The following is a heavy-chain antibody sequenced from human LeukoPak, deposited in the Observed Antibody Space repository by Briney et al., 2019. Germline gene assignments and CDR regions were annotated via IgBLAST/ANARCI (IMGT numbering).Heavy chain of an antibody. CDR1: GGTFPNFA. CDR2: IIPVFGTT. J-gene: IGHJ4*02. V-gene: IGHV1-69*13. Sequence: SVKVSCKASGGTFPNFAFSWVRQAPGQGLEWLGVIIPVFGTTFYAQKFQGRVTITADESTNRAFLELSSLRSEDTALYYCAREGYYDGSGYYSRAHFDYWGQGTQVTVSS. D-gene: IGHD3-22*01. CDR3: AREGYYDGSGYYSRAHFDY.